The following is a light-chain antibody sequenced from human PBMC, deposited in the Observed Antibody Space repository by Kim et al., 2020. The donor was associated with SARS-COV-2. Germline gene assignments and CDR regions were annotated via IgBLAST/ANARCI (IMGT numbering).Light chain of an antibody. V-gene: IGKV3-20*01. CDR1: QTISSAS. Sequence: EVMLTQSPGTLSLSPGERATLSCRASQTISSASLVWYQQKPGQAPRLLIYGASRRATDIPDRFNGSGSGTDFTLTITRLEPEDFAVYICQHWGNSPGVTFGPGTKVDIK. CDR3: QHWGNSPGVT. J-gene: IGKJ3*01. CDR2: GAS.